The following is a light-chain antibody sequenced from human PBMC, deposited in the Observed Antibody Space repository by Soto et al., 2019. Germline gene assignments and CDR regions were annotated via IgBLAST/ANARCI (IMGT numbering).Light chain of an antibody. V-gene: IGLV1-40*01. CDR2: GNS. Sequence: QSVLTQPPSVSGAPGQRVTISCTGSSSNIGAGYDVHWYQQLPGTAPKLLIYGNSNRPSGVPDRFSGSKSGTSASLAITGLQAEDEADYYCQSYDSSLGCWVVFGGGTKLTVL. CDR1: SSNIGAGYD. J-gene: IGLJ2*01. CDR3: QSYDSSLGCWVV.